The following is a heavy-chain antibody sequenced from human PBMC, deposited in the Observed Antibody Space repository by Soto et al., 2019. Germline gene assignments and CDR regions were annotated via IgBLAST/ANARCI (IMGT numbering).Heavy chain of an antibody. J-gene: IGHJ4*02. CDR1: GFTFTSSA. CDR2: IVVGSGNT. V-gene: IGHV1-58*01. Sequence: SVKVSCKASGFTFTSSAVQWVRQTRGQRLEWIGWIVVGSGNTNYAQKFQERVTITRDMSTSTAYMELSSLRSEDTAVYYCAAAGPYSSSWYLVDYWGQGTLVTVSS. CDR3: AAAGPYSSSWYLVDY. D-gene: IGHD6-13*01.